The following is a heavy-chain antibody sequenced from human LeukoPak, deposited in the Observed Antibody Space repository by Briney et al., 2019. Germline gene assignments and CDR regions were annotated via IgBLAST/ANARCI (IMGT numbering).Heavy chain of an antibody. J-gene: IGHJ2*01. Sequence: GGSLRLSCAASGFTFSNAWMNWVRQAPGKGLEWVANIKLDGSEKNYVDSVKGRFTISRDNTKNSLYLQMNSLRAEDTAVYYCAREAPHLTGPDNWYFDLWGRGTLVTVSS. CDR1: GFTFSNAW. D-gene: IGHD3-9*01. CDR3: AREAPHLTGPDNWYFDL. CDR2: IKLDGSEK. V-gene: IGHV3-7*03.